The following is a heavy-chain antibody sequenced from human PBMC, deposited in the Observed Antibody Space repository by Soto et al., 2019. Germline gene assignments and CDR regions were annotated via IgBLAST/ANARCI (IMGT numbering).Heavy chain of an antibody. Sequence: PSEPLSLTCAVYGGSFSGYYWSWIRQPPGKGLEWIGEINHSGSTNYNPSLKSRVTISVDTSKNQFSLKLSSVTAADTAVYYCARGRIAVAGTGWFDPWGQGTLVTVSS. V-gene: IGHV4-34*01. J-gene: IGHJ5*02. CDR2: INHSGST. CDR1: GGSFSGYY. D-gene: IGHD6-19*01. CDR3: ARGRIAVAGTGWFDP.